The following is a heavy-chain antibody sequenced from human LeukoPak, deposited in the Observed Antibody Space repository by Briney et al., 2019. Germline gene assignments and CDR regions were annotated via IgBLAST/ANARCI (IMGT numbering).Heavy chain of an antibody. CDR2: IYYNGRT. CDR1: GDSINNNNYY. CDR3: ARRWGIVVHEGSFDY. J-gene: IGHJ4*02. D-gene: IGHD3-22*01. V-gene: IGHV4-39*07. Sequence: SETLSLTCTVSGDSINNNNYYWGWIRQPPGKGLEWIGNIYYNGRTYYSPSLKSRGTISVDTSKNQFSLKLSSVTAADTAVYYCARRWGIVVHEGSFDYWGQGTLVTVSS.